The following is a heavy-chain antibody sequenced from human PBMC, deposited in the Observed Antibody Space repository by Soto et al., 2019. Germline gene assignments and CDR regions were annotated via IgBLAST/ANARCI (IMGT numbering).Heavy chain of an antibody. CDR3: AKQQAGNYGSGLGHHFGMDV. D-gene: IGHD3-10*01. V-gene: IGHV1-69*01. J-gene: IGHJ6*02. CDR2: IIPMFGTA. Sequence: QVQLVQSGAEVKKPGSSVKVSCKASGGTFSSYSISWVRQAPGQGLEWMGGIIPMFGTANYAQKFQDRVTITADESTSTAYMELSSLRSEDTAVYYCAKQQAGNYGSGLGHHFGMDVWGQGTTVTVSS. CDR1: GGTFSSYS.